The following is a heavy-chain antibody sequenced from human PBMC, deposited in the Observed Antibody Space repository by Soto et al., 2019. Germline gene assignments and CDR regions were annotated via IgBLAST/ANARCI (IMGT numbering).Heavy chain of an antibody. V-gene: IGHV5-10-1*01. Sequence: GESLKISCKGSGYSFTSYWISWVRQMPGKGLEWMGRIGPSDSYTNYSPSFQGHVTISADKSISTAYLQWSSLKASDTAMYYCTRPFFSSRWLSEFAPWGQGPLVTVSS. CDR1: GYSFTSYW. J-gene: IGHJ5*02. D-gene: IGHD6-13*01. CDR3: TRPFFSSRWLSEFAP. CDR2: IGPSDSYT.